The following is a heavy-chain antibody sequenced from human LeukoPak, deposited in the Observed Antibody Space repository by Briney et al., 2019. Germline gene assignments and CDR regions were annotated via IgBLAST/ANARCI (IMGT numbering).Heavy chain of an antibody. V-gene: IGHV3-23*01. D-gene: IGHD3-10*01. Sequence: GGSLRLSCAASGFTFSSYAMSWVRQAPGKGLEWVSAISGSGGSTYYADSVKGRFTISRDNSKNTLYLQMNSLRAEDTAVYYCAKDVADGSGSYYNDPPLNYWGQGALVTVSS. J-gene: IGHJ4*02. CDR1: GFTFSSYA. CDR3: AKDVADGSGSYYNDPPLNY. CDR2: ISGSGGST.